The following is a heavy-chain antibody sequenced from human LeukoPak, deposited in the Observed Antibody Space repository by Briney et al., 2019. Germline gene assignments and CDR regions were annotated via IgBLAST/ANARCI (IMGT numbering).Heavy chain of an antibody. CDR1: GYTFTTYY. CDR3: ARGRAVGAMTLTPFDY. CDR2: INPNSGGT. D-gene: IGHD1-26*01. V-gene: IGHV1-2*04. Sequence: ASVKVSCKASGYTFTTYYIHWVRQAPGQGLEWMGWINPNSGGTNYAQKFQGWVTMTRDTSISTAYMELSRLRSDDTAVYYCARGRAVGAMTLTPFDYWGQGTLVTVSS. J-gene: IGHJ4*02.